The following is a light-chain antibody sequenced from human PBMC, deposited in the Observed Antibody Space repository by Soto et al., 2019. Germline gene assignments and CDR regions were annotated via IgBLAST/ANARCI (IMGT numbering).Light chain of an antibody. V-gene: IGKV1-5*03. CDR3: LQDYDYPRT. J-gene: IGKJ1*01. Sequence: DIQMTQSPSPLSGSVGDRVTITCRASQTISSWLAWYQQKPGKAPKLMIYKASTLKSGVPSRFSGSGSGTDCTLTISSLQPEDVATYYCLQDYDYPRTLGQGTKVDI. CDR1: QTISSW. CDR2: KAS.